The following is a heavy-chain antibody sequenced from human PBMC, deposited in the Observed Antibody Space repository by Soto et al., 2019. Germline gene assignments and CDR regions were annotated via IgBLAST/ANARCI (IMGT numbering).Heavy chain of an antibody. V-gene: IGHV1-69*08. CDR1: GGTFSSYT. D-gene: IGHD6-13*01. CDR3: ARDPQDDIAGMGGAGY. CDR2: IIPILGIA. J-gene: IGHJ4*02. Sequence: QVQLVQSGAEVKKPGSSVKVSCKASGGTFSSYTISWVRQAPGQGLEWMGRIIPILGIANYAQKFQGRVTITADKSTRTAYMELSSLRSEDTAVYYCARDPQDDIAGMGGAGYWGQGTLVTVSS.